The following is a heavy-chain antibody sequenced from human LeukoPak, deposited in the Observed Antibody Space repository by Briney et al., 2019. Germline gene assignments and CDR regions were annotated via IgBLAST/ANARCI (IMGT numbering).Heavy chain of an antibody. Sequence: GGSLRLSCAASGFTFSSYAMHWVRQAPGKGLEWVAVISYDGSNKYYADSVKGRFTISRDNSKNTLYLQMNSLRAEDTAVYYCARDGDRCDGDCYWSYYYYGMDVWGQGTTVTVSS. V-gene: IGHV3-30-3*01. CDR3: ARDGDRCDGDCYWSYYYYGMDV. CDR2: ISYDGSNK. CDR1: GFTFSSYA. D-gene: IGHD2-21*02. J-gene: IGHJ6*02.